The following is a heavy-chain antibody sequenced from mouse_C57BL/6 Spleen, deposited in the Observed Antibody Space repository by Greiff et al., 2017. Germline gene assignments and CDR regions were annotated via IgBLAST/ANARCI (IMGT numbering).Heavy chain of an antibody. CDR2: ISSGGSYT. D-gene: IGHD3-2*02. CDR3: ARHRTAQATLAWFAY. CDR1: GFTFSSYG. J-gene: IGHJ3*01. V-gene: IGHV5-6*01. Sequence: EVQLQESGGDLVKPGGSLKLSCAASGFTFSSYGMSWVRQTPDKRLEWVATISSGGSYTYYPDSVKGRFTISRDNAKNTLYLQMSSLKSEDTAMYYLARHRTAQATLAWFAYWGQGTLVTVSA.